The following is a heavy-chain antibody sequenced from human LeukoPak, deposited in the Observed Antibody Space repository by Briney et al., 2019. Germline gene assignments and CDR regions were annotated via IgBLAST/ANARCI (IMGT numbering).Heavy chain of an antibody. CDR2: ISSSSTI. V-gene: IGHV3-48*02. D-gene: IGHD6-13*01. CDR1: GFTFNTYS. J-gene: IGHJ4*02. Sequence: PGGSLRLSCAASGFTFNTYSMNWVRQAPGKGLEWVSYISSSSTIYYADSVKGRFTVSRDNAKNSLYLQMDSLRDEDTAVYYCARDQGYSSSWYYWGQGTRVSLSS. CDR3: ARDQGYSSSWYY.